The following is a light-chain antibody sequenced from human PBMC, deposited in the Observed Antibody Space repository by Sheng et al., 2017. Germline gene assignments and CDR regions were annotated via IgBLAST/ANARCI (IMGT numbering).Light chain of an antibody. CDR2: GAS. CDR1: QSVTSSY. J-gene: IGKJ1*01. V-gene: IGKV3-20*01. Sequence: ENVLTQSPGTLSLSPGERATLSCRASQSVTSSYLAWYRQKPGQAPRLLIYGASSRATGIPDRFSGSGSGTDFTLTISRLEPEDFAMYYCQQYGSSPRTFGQGTKVEIK. CDR3: QQYGSSPRT.